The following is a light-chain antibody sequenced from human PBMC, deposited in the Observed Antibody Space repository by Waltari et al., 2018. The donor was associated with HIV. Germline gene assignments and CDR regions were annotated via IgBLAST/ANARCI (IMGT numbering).Light chain of an antibody. CDR1: SSNIGSKY. CDR3: AAWDDSLSGPLVV. CDR2: RNK. Sequence: QSVLTQPPSASGTPGQRVTISCSGSSSNIGSKYVYWYQKLPGTAPKRRIYRNKQRPSGVPDRFSGSKSGTSASLAISGLRSEDEADYYCAAWDDSLSGPLVVFGGGTKLTVL. V-gene: IGLV1-47*01. J-gene: IGLJ2*01.